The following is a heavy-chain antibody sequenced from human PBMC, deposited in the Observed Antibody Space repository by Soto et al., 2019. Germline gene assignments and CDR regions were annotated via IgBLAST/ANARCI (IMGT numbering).Heavy chain of an antibody. Sequence: GGSLRLSCAVSGFTFNSYGMSWVRQAPGKGLEWVSAISASGGTRNYADSVKGRFSISRDNSKNSLYLQLNSLRDEDTAVYYCAREMGACSDSSCYPGPYDSWGQGTLVTVSS. CDR2: ISASGGTR. CDR1: GFTFNSYG. D-gene: IGHD3-16*01. CDR3: AREMGACSDSSCYPGPYDS. J-gene: IGHJ5*02. V-gene: IGHV3-23*01.